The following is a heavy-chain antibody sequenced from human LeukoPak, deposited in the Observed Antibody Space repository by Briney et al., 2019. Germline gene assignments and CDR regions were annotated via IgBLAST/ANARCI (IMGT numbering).Heavy chain of an antibody. CDR2: ISYDGSNK. J-gene: IGHJ4*02. CDR3: AKAGSIRFDY. CDR1: GFTFSSYG. V-gene: IGHV3-30*18. D-gene: IGHD1-26*01. Sequence: GGSLRLSCAASGFTFSSYGMHWVRQAPGKGLEWVAVISYDGSNKYYADSVKGRFTISRDNSKNTLCLQMNSLRAEDTALYYCAKAGSIRFDYWGQGTLVTVSS.